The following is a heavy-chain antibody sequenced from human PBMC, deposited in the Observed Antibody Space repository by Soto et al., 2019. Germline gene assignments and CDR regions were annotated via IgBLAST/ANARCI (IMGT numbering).Heavy chain of an antibody. CDR3: ARVLYGDYGPFDY. V-gene: IGHV3-33*01. J-gene: IGHJ4*02. CDR1: GFTFSSYG. Sequence: PGGSLRLSCAASGFTFSSYGMHWVRQAPGKGLERVAVIWYDGSNKYYADSVKGRFTISRDNSKNTLYLQMNSLRAEDTAVYYCARVLYGDYGPFDYWGQGTLVTVSS. D-gene: IGHD4-17*01. CDR2: IWYDGSNK.